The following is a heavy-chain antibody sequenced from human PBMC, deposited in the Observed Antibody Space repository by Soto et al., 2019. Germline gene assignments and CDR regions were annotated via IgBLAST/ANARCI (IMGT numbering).Heavy chain of an antibody. CDR1: GGSISSSNW. D-gene: IGHD3-22*01. Sequence: SETLSLTCAVSGGSISSSNWWSWVRQPPGKGLEWIGYIYYSGSTYYNPSLKSRVTISVDTSKNQFSLKLSSVTAADTATYYCARATRGPSSGYYQLDYWGQGTLVTVSS. J-gene: IGHJ4*02. CDR3: ARATRGPSSGYYQLDY. CDR2: IYYSGST. V-gene: IGHV4-4*02.